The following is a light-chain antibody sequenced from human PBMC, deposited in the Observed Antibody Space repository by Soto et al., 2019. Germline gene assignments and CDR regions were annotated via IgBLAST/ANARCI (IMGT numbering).Light chain of an antibody. J-gene: IGLJ2*01. CDR1: SSDVGGYNY. CDR2: DVS. V-gene: IGLV2-14*01. Sequence: QSALTQPASVSVSPGQSITISCTGTSSDVGGYNYVSWYQQHTGKAPKLMIYDVSNRPSGVSNRFSGSKPGNTASLTISGLQAEDEADYYCSSYTSSSTLVVFGGGTKVTVL. CDR3: SSYTSSSTLVV.